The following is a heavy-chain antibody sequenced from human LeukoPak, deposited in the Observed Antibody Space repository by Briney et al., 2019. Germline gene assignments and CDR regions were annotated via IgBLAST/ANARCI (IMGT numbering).Heavy chain of an antibody. J-gene: IGHJ4*02. D-gene: IGHD2-15*01. CDR2: IIPILGIA. CDR1: GGTFSSYA. CDR3: ARAKEDLYCSGGSCPYYFDQ. Sequence: ASVKVSYKASGGTFSSYAISWVRQAPGQGLEWMGRIIPILGIANYAQKFQGRVTITADKSTGTAYMELSSLKSEDTAVFYCARAKEDLYCSGGSCPYYFDQWGQGTLVTVSA. V-gene: IGHV1-69*04.